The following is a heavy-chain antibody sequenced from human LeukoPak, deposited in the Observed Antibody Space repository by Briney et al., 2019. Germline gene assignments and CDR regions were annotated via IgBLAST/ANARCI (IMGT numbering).Heavy chain of an antibody. J-gene: IGHJ4*02. CDR1: GGSISSSSYY. Sequence: SETLSLTCTVSGGSISSSSYYWGWIRQPPVKGLEWIGSIYYSGSTYHNPSLKSRVTISVDTSKNQFSLRLSSVTAADTAVYYCARLPTVTFFDYWGQGTLVTVSS. V-gene: IGHV4-39*01. CDR3: ARLPTVTFFDY. CDR2: IYYSGST. D-gene: IGHD4-17*01.